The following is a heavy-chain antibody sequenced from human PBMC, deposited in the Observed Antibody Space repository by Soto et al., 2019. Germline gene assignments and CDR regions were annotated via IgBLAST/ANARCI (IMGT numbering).Heavy chain of an antibody. CDR1: GFTFSSYG. J-gene: IGHJ4*02. CDR2: IWYDGRNK. CDR3: ARDGPTSRVYSYGYGDY. V-gene: IGHV3-33*01. Sequence: QVLLVESGGGVVQPGRSLRLSCAASGFTFSSYGMHWVRQAPGKGLEWVALIWYDGRNKYYADSVKGRFTISRDNSKNTMYLQMNSLSGADTAVYYCARDGPTSRVYSYGYGDYWGQGTLVTVSS. D-gene: IGHD5-18*01.